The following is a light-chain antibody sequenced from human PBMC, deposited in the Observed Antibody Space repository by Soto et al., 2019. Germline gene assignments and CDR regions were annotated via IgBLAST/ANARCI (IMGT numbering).Light chain of an antibody. J-gene: IGKJ1*01. Sequence: DIQMTQSPSSLSASVGDRVTITCRASQTISSYLNWYQHKPGKAPKLLIYAAFSLHRRVPSRFSGRGSVPDFSRAISSLQCEDFATYYCLQNYITPGTFGQRKKVDNK. CDR2: AAF. CDR3: LQNYITPGT. V-gene: IGKV1-39*01. CDR1: QTISSY.